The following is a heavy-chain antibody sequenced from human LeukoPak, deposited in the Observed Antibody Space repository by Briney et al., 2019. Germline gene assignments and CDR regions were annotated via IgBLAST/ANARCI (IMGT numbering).Heavy chain of an antibody. CDR1: GFTFSDYY. CDR3: AKRIQSAMAMGY. CDR2: ISSSGSTI. V-gene: IGHV3-11*01. D-gene: IGHD5-18*01. J-gene: IGHJ4*02. Sequence: GGPLRLSCAASGFTFSDYYMSWIRQAPGKGLEWVSYISSSGSTIYYADSVKGRFTISRDNAKNSLYLQMNSLRAEDTAVYYCAKRIQSAMAMGYWGQGTLVTVSS.